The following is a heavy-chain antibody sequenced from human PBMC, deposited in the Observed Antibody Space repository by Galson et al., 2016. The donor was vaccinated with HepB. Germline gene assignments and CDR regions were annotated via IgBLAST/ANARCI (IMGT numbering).Heavy chain of an antibody. CDR1: GFTFSSYW. CDR2: INSDGSTT. V-gene: IGHV3-74*01. Sequence: SLRLSCAASGFTFSSYWMHWVRQAPGKGLVWVSRINSDGSTTHYADSVEGRFTISRDNAKNTLYLQMNSLRAEDTAVYYCAGDPGYDFWSGYISHNRFDFWGRGTLVTVSS. CDR3: AGDPGYDFWSGYISHNRFDF. J-gene: IGHJ4*02. D-gene: IGHD3-3*01.